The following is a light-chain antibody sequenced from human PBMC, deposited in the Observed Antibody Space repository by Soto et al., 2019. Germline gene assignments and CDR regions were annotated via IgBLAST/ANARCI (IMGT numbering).Light chain of an antibody. J-gene: IGLJ2*01. CDR2: DVS. CDR3: SSYTRGSTVV. Sequence: QSALTQPASVSGSPGQSITISCTGTSSDVGGYNYVSWYQQHPGKAPKLMIYDVSNRPSGVSNRFSGSKSGNTASLTISGLQADDEADYYCSSYTRGSTVVFGGGTKLTVL. V-gene: IGLV2-14*01. CDR1: SSDVGGYNY.